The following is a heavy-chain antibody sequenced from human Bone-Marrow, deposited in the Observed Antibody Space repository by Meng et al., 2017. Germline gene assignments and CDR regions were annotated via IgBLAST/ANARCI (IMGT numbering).Heavy chain of an antibody. CDR2: INHSGST. V-gene: IGHV4-34*01. J-gene: IGHJ6*02. D-gene: IGHD5-18*01. CDR1: GGSFSGYY. CDR3: ARNTQMYSYGYFYYYYGMDV. Sequence: QVQLHQWGPRMFNPSETLSLPCAVYGGSFSGYYWSWIRQPPGKGLEWIGEINHSGSTNYNPSLKSRVTISVDTSKNQFSLKLSSVTAADTAVYYCARNTQMYSYGYFYYYYGMDVWGQGTTVTVSS.